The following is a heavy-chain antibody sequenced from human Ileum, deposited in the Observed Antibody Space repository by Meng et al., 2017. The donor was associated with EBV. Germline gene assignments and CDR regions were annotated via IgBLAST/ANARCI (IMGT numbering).Heavy chain of an antibody. CDR3: ARSIVVVPAAIYY. Sequence: QLTLQGPGPGLGKPSEPLALPCTVSGGSISSSSYYWGWIRQPPGKGLEWIGSIYYSGSTYYNPSLKSRVTISVDTSKNQFSLKLSSVTAADTAVYYCARSIVVVPAAIYYWGQGTLVTVSS. CDR1: GGSISSSSYY. J-gene: IGHJ4*02. D-gene: IGHD2-2*01. V-gene: IGHV4-39*01. CDR2: IYYSGST.